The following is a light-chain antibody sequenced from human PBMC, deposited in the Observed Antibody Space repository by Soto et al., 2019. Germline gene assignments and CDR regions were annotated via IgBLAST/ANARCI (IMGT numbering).Light chain of an antibody. CDR3: QNRSDWPFP. V-gene: IGKV3-11*01. Sequence: EVVLTQSPATLSLSPGDRATLSCRASESVSNYLAWYQQKPGQPPRLLIYDVSSRATGIPARFSGSGSGTDFTLTISSLEPEDFAVYYCQNRSDWPFPFGPGTKVYV. J-gene: IGKJ3*01. CDR2: DVS. CDR1: ESVSNY.